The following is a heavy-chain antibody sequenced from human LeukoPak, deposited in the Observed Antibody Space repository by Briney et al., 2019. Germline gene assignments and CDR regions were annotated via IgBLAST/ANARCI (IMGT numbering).Heavy chain of an antibody. CDR1: GFTFSSYA. J-gene: IGHJ3*01. Sequence: PGGSLRLSCAASGFTFSSYAMHWVRQAPGKGLEWVAVISYDGCNKYYADSVKGRFTISRDNSKNTLYLQMNSLRAEDTAVYYCARDLNVPGLRYCSGGSCYPRGGMDVWGQGTMVTVSS. V-gene: IGHV3-30-3*01. CDR3: ARDLNVPGLRYCSGGSCYPRGGMDV. CDR2: ISYDGCNK. D-gene: IGHD2-15*01.